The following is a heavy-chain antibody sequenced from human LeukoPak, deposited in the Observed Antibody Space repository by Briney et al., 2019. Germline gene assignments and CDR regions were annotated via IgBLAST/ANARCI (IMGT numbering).Heavy chain of an antibody. CDR2: INHSGST. Sequence: KPSETLSLTCAVYGGSFSGYYWSWIRQPPGKGLEWIGEINHSGSTNYNPSLKSRVTISVDTSKNQFSLKLSSVTAADTAVYYCARGGGGSYFRNYYYYMDVWGKGTTVTVSS. CDR1: GGSFSGYY. D-gene: IGHD1-26*01. J-gene: IGHJ6*03. V-gene: IGHV4-34*01. CDR3: ARGGGGSYFRNYYYYMDV.